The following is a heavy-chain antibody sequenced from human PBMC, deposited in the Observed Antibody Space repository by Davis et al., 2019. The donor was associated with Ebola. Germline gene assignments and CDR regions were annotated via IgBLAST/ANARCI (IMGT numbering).Heavy chain of an antibody. CDR1: GFTFSSYA. D-gene: IGHD2-2*01. Sequence: GESLKISCAASGFTFSSYAMSWVRQAPGKGLEWVSAISGSGGSTYYADSVKGRFTISRDNAKNSLYLQMNSLRAEDTAVYYCARDKVVPAAKEYKGSYYYYGMDVWGQGTTVTVSS. J-gene: IGHJ6*02. V-gene: IGHV3-23*01. CDR3: ARDKVVPAAKEYKGSYYYYGMDV. CDR2: ISGSGGST.